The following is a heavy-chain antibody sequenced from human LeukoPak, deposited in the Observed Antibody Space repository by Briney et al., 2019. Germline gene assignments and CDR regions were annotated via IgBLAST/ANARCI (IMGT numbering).Heavy chain of an antibody. V-gene: IGHV3-30*04. CDR1: GFTFSSYA. Sequence: GGSLRLSCAASGFTFSSYAMHWVRQAPGKGLEWVAVISYDGSNKYYADSVKGRFTTSRGNSKNTLYLQMNSLRAEDTAVYYCARSGLMIRGVIDYWGQGTLVTVSS. J-gene: IGHJ4*02. CDR3: ARSGLMIRGVIDY. D-gene: IGHD3-10*01. CDR2: ISYDGSNK.